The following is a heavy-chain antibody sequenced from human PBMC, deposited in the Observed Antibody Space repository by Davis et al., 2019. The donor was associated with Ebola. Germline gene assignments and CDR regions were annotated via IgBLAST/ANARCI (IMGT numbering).Heavy chain of an antibody. CDR1: GGSISSSSYY. V-gene: IGHV4-39*01. D-gene: IGHD3-9*01. CDR3: ARHSEIFFRLQTGFDP. Sequence: PSETLSLTCTVSGGSISSSSYYWGWIRQPPGKGLEWIGSIYYSGSTYYNPSLKSRVTISVDTSKNQFSLKLSSVTAADTAVYYCARHSEIFFRLQTGFDPWGQGTLVTVSS. CDR2: IYYSGST. J-gene: IGHJ5*02.